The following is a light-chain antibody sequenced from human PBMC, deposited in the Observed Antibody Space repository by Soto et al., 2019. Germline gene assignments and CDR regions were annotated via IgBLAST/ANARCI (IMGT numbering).Light chain of an antibody. CDR2: DVS. J-gene: IGLJ1*01. CDR3: SSYTSRNTYV. CDR1: SSDVGGYKF. V-gene: IGLV2-14*01. Sequence: QSALTQPASVAGSPGQSITISCTGTSSDVGGYKFVSWYQQHPGKAPKVMIYDVSNRPSGASNRFSGSKSGNTASLTISGLQAEDEADEYCSSYTSRNTYVFGTGIKLTVL.